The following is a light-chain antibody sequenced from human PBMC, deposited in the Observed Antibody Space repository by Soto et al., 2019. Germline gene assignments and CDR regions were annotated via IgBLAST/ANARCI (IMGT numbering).Light chain of an antibody. J-gene: IGKJ3*01. CDR3: QQYNNWPS. Sequence: EIVMTQSPATLSVSPGERATVSCRASQSVSSNLAWYQQKPGQAPRLLIYGASTRATGIPARFSGSGSGTEFTLTISSLQSEDFAVFFYQQYNNWPSFGPGTKVDIK. CDR2: GAS. V-gene: IGKV3-15*01. CDR1: QSVSSN.